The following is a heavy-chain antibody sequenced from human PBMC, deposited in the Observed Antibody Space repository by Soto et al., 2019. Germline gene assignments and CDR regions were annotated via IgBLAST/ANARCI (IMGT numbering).Heavy chain of an antibody. D-gene: IGHD3-3*01. CDR2: IWYDGSKK. CDR1: GFTFSSFG. Sequence: VQVAESGGGVVQPGRSLRLSCAASGFTFSSFGMHWVRQAPGKGLEWVSLIWYDGSKKSYGDSVKGRFTISRDNSRNTVYLQMNSLRADDTAVYYCARDASYYSLWSGYYPSRNGMDVWGQGTTVTVSS. CDR3: ARDASYYSLWSGYYPSRNGMDV. V-gene: IGHV3-33*01. J-gene: IGHJ6*02.